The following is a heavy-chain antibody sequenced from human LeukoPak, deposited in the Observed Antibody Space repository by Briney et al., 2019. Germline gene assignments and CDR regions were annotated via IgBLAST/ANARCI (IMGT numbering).Heavy chain of an antibody. CDR2: ISGSGGST. J-gene: IGHJ4*02. D-gene: IGHD2-15*01. Sequence: GASLRLSCAASGFTFSSYAMSWVRQAPGKGLEWVSAISGSGGSTYYADSVKGRFTISRDNSKNTLYLQMNSLRAEDTAVYYCAKWGVCGSCSFDYWGQGTLVTVSS. CDR3: AKWGVCGSCSFDY. V-gene: IGHV3-23*01. CDR1: GFTFSSYA.